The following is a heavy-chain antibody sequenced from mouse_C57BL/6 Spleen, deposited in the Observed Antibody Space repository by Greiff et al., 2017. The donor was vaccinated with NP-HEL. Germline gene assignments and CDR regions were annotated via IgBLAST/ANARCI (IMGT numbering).Heavy chain of an antibody. V-gene: IGHV1-62-2*01. D-gene: IGHD2-5*01. J-gene: IGHJ2*01. CDR1: GYTFTEYT. Sequence: LVKPGASVKLSCKASGYTFTEYTIHWVKQRSGQGLEWIGWFYPGSGSIKYNEKFKDKATLTADKSSSTVYMELSRLTSEDSAVYFCARQYSKASRFDYWGQGTTLTVSS. CDR3: ARQYSKASRFDY. CDR2: FYPGSGSI.